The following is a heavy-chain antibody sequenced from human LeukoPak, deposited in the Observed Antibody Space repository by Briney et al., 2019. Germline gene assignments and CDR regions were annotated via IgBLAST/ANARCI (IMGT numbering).Heavy chain of an antibody. CDR3: ARVGGYSYGSDY. J-gene: IGHJ4*02. CDR1: GGSFSGYY. CDR2: INHSGST. D-gene: IGHD5-18*01. V-gene: IGHV4-34*01. Sequence: SETLSLTCAVYGGSFSGYYWSWIRQPPGKGLEWIGEINHSGSTNYNPSLKSRVTISVDTSKNQFSLKLSSVTAADTAVYYCARVGGYSYGSDYGGQGPLVTVSS.